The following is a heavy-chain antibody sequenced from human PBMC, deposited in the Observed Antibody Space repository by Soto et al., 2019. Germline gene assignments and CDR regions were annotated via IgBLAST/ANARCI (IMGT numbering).Heavy chain of an antibody. J-gene: IGHJ6*02. CDR2: INPSGGST. D-gene: IGHD3-3*01. V-gene: IGHV1-46*01. Sequence: ASVKVSCKASGYTFTSYYMHWVRQAPGQGLEWMGIINPSGGSTSYAQKFQGRVAMTRDTSTSTVYMELSSLRSEDTAVYYCARTPWKYAESGFLEWLDYGMDAWGQ. CDR3: ARTPWKYAESGFLEWLDYGMDA. CDR1: GYTFTSYY.